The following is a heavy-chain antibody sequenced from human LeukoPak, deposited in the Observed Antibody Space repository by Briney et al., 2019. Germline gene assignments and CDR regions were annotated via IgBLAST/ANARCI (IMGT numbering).Heavy chain of an antibody. D-gene: IGHD1-1*01. Sequence: PGGSLRLSCAASGFTFGDSTMHWVRQASGKGLEWVGHIGNKARNYATEYAASLKGRFTISRDDPKDTAYLQVNSLKTEDTAVYYCVGDYNSWTGLKYWGQGTLVTVSS. CDR2: IGNKARNYAT. CDR3: VGDYNSWTGLKY. J-gene: IGHJ4*02. CDR1: GFTFGDST. V-gene: IGHV3-73*01.